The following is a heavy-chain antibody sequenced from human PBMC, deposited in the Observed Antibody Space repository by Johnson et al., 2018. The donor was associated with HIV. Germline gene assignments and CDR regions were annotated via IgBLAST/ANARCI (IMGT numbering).Heavy chain of an antibody. J-gene: IGHJ3*02. CDR2: ISWNSGSI. CDR1: GFTFSSYA. V-gene: IGHV3-9*01. CDR3: AKDGYSSSGGAFDI. Sequence: EVQLVESGGGLVQPGGSLRLSCAASGFTFSSYAMSWVRQAPGKGLEWVSAISWNSGSIGYADSVKGRFTISRDNAKNSLYLQMNSLRAEDTALYYCAKDGYSSSGGAFDIWGQGTMVTVSS. D-gene: IGHD6-13*01.